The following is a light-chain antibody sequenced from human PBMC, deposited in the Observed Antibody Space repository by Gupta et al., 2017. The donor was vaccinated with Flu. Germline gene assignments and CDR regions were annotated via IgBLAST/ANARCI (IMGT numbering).Light chain of an antibody. V-gene: IGLV2-8*01. Sequence: SPTISSTGTNIDVGGYNYVSWHLPHPAKPLHLLVYDVNSRPAPVPARFSASSSGNTASLTISGPQAEEEGDYFCSSAAGTDNLVFGGGTKLTVL. CDR2: DVN. CDR3: SSAAGTDNLV. CDR1: NIDVGGYNY. J-gene: IGLJ3*02.